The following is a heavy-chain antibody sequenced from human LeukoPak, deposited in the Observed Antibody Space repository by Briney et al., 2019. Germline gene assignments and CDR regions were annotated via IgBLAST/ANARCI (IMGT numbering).Heavy chain of an antibody. J-gene: IGHJ4*02. CDR2: INSDGSST. V-gene: IGHV3-74*01. D-gene: IGHD7-27*01. CDR1: GFTFSSSW. CDR3: ARDLGPRN. Sequence: GGPLSLFCAASGFTFSSSWMHWVREAPGKGLVWVSHINSDGSSTAYADSVKGRFTISRDNAKKTQYLQMNSLSAEDTAVYYCARDLGPRNWGQGTLVTVSS.